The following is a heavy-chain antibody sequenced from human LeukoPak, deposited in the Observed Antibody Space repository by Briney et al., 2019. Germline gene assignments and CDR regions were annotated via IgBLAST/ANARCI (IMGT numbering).Heavy chain of an antibody. V-gene: IGHV3-23*01. CDR1: GFTFSTFP. J-gene: IGHJ4*02. D-gene: IGHD3-22*01. CDR2: ISGSGGNT. Sequence: GGSLRLSCQASGFTFSTFPMSWVRQAPGKGLEWVSGISGSGGNTYYADSVKGRFTISRDNSKNTLYLQMNSLRAEDTAVYYCAKDGTYYDSSAFFDYWGQGTLVTVSS. CDR3: AKDGTYYDSSAFFDY.